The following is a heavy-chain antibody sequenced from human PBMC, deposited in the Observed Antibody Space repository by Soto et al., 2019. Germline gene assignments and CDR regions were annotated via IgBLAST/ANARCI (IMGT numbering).Heavy chain of an antibody. CDR3: ATERCPHRDDGAASPYTE. CDR2: ISFDGSNK. CDR1: GFTFSSFG. Sequence: QVQLVESGGGVVQPGRSLRLSCAASGFTFSSFGMHWVRQAPGKGLEWVAVISFDGSNKYHADSVKGRFTISRDNSKKTLYLQMNRLRAEDTAVYYCATERCPHRDDGAASPYTEWGQGTLVTVSS. D-gene: IGHD3-10*01. V-gene: IGHV3-30*03. J-gene: IGHJ4*02.